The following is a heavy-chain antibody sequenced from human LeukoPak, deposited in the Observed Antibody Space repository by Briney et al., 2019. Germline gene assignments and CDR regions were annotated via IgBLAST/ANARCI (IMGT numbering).Heavy chain of an antibody. CDR2: VYSGDRT. CDR1: GFTVNSNY. Sequence: PGGSLRLSCAASGFTVNSNYMSWVRQAPGKGLEWVSVVYSGDRTYYADSVKGRFTISRDDSTNTLYLLMNSLRAEDTAVYYCARNFQYFDLPDYWGQGTLVTVSS. D-gene: IGHD2/OR15-2a*01. J-gene: IGHJ4*02. V-gene: IGHV3-66*01. CDR3: ARNFQYFDLPDY.